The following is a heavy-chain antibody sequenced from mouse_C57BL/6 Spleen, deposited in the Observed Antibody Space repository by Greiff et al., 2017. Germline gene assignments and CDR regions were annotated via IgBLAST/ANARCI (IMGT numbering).Heavy chain of an antibody. CDR3: ARKGRDMH. D-gene: IGHD3-3*01. V-gene: IGHV1-26*01. CDR1: GYKFTDYY. CDR2: INPDNGGT. J-gene: IGHJ1*01. Sequence: VQLQQSGPELVKPGASVKISCTASGYKFTDYYMNWVKQSPGQSLEWIGDINPDNGGTSYTPTFQGKATLTVDTSSSTAYLQLRSLTSEDSAVYYCARKGRDMHWG.